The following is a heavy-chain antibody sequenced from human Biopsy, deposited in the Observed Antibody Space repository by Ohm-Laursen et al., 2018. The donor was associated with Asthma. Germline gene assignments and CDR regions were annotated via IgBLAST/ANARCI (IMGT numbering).Heavy chain of an antibody. CDR3: ARVDTIFGVVIPIYYYYGMDV. D-gene: IGHD3-3*01. Sequence: SLRLSCSASGFTFSSYGMHWVRQAPGKGLEWVAVIWNDGSNNYYADSVKGRFTISRDNSKNTLYLQMNSLRAEDTAVYYCARVDTIFGVVIPIYYYYGMDVWGQGTTVTVSS. V-gene: IGHV3-33*01. CDR1: GFTFSSYG. J-gene: IGHJ6*02. CDR2: IWNDGSNN.